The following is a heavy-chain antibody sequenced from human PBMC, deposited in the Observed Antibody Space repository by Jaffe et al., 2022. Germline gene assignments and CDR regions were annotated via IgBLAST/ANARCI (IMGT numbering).Heavy chain of an antibody. V-gene: IGHV3-30*02. CDR3: AKGIHWIDY. CDR2: IRYDGSNK. D-gene: IGHD1-1*01. J-gene: IGHJ4*02. Sequence: QVQLVESGGGVVQPGGSLRLSCAASGFTFSSYGMHWVRQAPGKGLEWVAFIRYDGSNKYYADSVKGRFTISRDNSKNTLYLQMNSLRAEDTAVYYCAKGIHWIDYWGQGTLVTVSS. CDR1: GFTFSSYG.